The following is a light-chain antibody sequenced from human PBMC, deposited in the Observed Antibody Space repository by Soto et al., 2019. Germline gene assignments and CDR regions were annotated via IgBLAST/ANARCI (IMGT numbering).Light chain of an antibody. CDR3: QQSHSTPPT. J-gene: IGKJ2*01. V-gene: IGKV1-39*01. CDR1: HNIVTY. CDR2: EAS. Sequence: DIHMAQSPPSLSASVGDRVTITCRASHNIVTYLNWYQQKAGKAPSLLLYEASHLQSGVPFRFFGSGSGTDFTLTIDNLQHEDSATYYCQQSHSTPPTFVPGTKLEIK.